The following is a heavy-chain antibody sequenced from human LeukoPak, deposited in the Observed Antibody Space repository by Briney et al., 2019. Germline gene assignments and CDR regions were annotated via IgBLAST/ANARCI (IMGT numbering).Heavy chain of an antibody. CDR2: INTSGST. D-gene: IGHD1-26*01. CDR1: GGSISSRTYY. J-gene: IGHJ4*02. V-gene: IGHV4-61*02. CDR3: ARLGMGAPYYFDH. Sequence: SETLSLTCTVSGGSISSRTYYWSWIRQPAGKGLDWIGRINTSGSTNYNPSLKSRVTISVDTSKNQFSLRLSSVTAADTAVYYCARLGMGAPYYFDHWGQGILVTVSS.